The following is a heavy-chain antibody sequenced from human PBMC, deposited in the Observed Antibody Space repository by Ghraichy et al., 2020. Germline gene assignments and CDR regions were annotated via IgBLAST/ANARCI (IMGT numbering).Heavy chain of an antibody. CDR2: FDPEDGET. J-gene: IGHJ4*02. Sequence: ASVKVSCKVSGYTLTELSMHWVRQAPGKGLEWMGGFDPEDGETIYAQKFQGRVTMTEDTSTDTAYMELSSLRSEDTAVYYCATGLLKSYCTNGVCHGDFDYWGQGTLVTVSS. D-gene: IGHD2-8*01. V-gene: IGHV1-24*01. CDR1: GYTLTELS. CDR3: ATGLLKSYCTNGVCHGDFDY.